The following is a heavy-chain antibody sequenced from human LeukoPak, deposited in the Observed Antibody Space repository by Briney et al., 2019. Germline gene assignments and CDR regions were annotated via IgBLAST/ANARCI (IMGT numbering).Heavy chain of an antibody. J-gene: IGHJ4*02. V-gene: IGHV4-39*01. CDR3: ARIYGDYDVPLFPHY. Sequence: PSETLSLTCTVSGGSISSSSYYWGWIRQPPGKGLEWIGSIYYSGSTYYNPSLKSRVTISVDTSKNQFSLKLSSVTAADTAAYYCARIYGDYDVPLFPHYWGQGTLVTVSS. CDR1: GGSISSSSYY. D-gene: IGHD4-17*01. CDR2: IYYSGST.